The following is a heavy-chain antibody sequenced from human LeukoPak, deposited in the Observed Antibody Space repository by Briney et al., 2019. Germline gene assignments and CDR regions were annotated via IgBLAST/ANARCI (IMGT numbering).Heavy chain of an antibody. J-gene: IGHJ2*01. CDR3: AKVGWLQTHWYFDL. V-gene: IGHV3-23*01. CDR1: GFRFSDFA. D-gene: IGHD5-12*01. Sequence: GGSLTLSCAASGFRFSDFAMNWVRQAPGKGLEWVSTVTGRGTYDADSVKGRFTISRDNSKKTLYPQMNSLKAEDTAVYYCAKVGWLQTHWYFDLWGRGTLVTVSS. CDR2: VTGRGT.